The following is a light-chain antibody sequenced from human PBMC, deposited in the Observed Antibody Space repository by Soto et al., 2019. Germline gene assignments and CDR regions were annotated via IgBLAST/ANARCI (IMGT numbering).Light chain of an antibody. V-gene: IGLV2-14*01. CDR1: SSDIAIYNF. CDR3: SSYTDSTDYV. CDR2: QVT. J-gene: IGLJ1*01. Sequence: QSALTQPASVSGSPGQSITISCTGTSSDIAIYNFVSWYQQHPGKAPRLMIFQVTNRPSGVSTRFSGSKSGNTASLTISGLQAEDEADYYCSSYTDSTDYVFGTGTRSPS.